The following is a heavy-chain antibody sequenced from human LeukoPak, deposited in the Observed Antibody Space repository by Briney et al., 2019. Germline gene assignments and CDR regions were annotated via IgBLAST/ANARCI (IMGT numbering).Heavy chain of an antibody. V-gene: IGHV3-49*03. J-gene: IGHJ4*02. CDR2: IRSKPYGGTT. CDR1: GFSFGDYA. Sequence: GGSLRLSCTISGFSFGDYAMSWFRQAPGKGLEWVGFIRSKPYGGTTEYAASVKGRFATSRDDSSSIAYLQMNSLKTEDTAVYYCTRARGGGSGSYYEFDYRGQGTLVTVSS. CDR3: TRARGGGSGSYYEFDY. D-gene: IGHD3-10*01.